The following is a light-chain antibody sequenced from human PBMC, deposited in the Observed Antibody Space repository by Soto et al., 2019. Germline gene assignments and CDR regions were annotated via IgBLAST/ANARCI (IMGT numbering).Light chain of an antibody. J-gene: IGLJ2*01. CDR3: QSYDSSLSGVV. Sequence: QSVLTKPPSVSGAPGQRVTISSTGSTSNIGAGYDVHWYQQLPGTAPKLLIYGNSNRPSGVPDRFSGSKSGTSASLAITGLQAEDEADYYCQSYDSSLSGVVFGGGTKLTVL. CDR2: GNS. CDR1: TSNIGAGYD. V-gene: IGLV1-40*01.